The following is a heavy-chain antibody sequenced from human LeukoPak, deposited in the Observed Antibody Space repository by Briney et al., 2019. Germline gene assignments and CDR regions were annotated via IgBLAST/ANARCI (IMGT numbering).Heavy chain of an antibody. D-gene: IGHD3-10*01. CDR3: ARDRPTYGSGSLTVYCYGMDV. CDR2: ISAYNGNT. J-gene: IGHJ6*04. CDR1: GYTFTSYG. V-gene: IGHV1-18*04. Sequence: ASVRVSCTASGYTFTSYGISWVRQAPGQGLEWMGWISAYNGNTNYAQKLQGRVTMTTDTSTSTAYMELRSLRSDDTAVYYCARDRPTYGSGSLTVYCYGMDVWGKGTTVTVSS.